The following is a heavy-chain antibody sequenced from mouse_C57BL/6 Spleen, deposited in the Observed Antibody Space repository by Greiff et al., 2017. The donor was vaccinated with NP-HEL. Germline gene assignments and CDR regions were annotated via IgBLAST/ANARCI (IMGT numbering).Heavy chain of an antibody. CDR3: ARNGDYGSSSFDY. Sequence: VQLQQSGPELVKPGASVKISCKASGYAFSSSWMNWVKQRPGKGLEWIGRIYPGDGDTNYNGKFKGKATLTADKSSSTAYMQLSSLTSEDSAVYFCARNGDYGSSSFDYWGQGTTLTVSS. CDR1: GYAFSSSW. V-gene: IGHV1-82*01. CDR2: IYPGDGDT. J-gene: IGHJ2*01. D-gene: IGHD1-1*01.